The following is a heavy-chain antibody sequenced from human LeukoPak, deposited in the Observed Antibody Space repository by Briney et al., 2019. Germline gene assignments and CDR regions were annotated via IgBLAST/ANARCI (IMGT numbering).Heavy chain of an antibody. V-gene: IGHV3-66*04. Sequence: PGGSLRLSCAASGFTVSTNYMNWVRQAPGKGLEWVSIIYSGGTTYHADSVKGRFTTSRDSSKNTVFPQMNSLRGEDTAVYYCARPEIYSSGWYVDYWGQGALVTVSS. CDR1: GFTVSTNY. D-gene: IGHD6-19*01. J-gene: IGHJ4*02. CDR3: ARPEIYSSGWYVDY. CDR2: IYSGGTT.